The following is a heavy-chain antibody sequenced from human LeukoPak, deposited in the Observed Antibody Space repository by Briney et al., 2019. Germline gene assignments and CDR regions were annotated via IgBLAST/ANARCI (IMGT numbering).Heavy chain of an antibody. V-gene: IGHV4-59*08. J-gene: IGHJ6*02. CDR2: IYYSGST. Sequence: SETLSLTCTVSGGSISSYYWSWIRQPPGKGLEWIGYIYYSGSTNYNPSLKSRVTISVDTSKNQFSLKLSSVTVADTAVYYCARNVYYYDGSGYYHPVYYYGMDVWGQGTTVTVSS. CDR1: GGSISSYY. D-gene: IGHD3-22*01. CDR3: ARNVYYYDGSGYYHPVYYYGMDV.